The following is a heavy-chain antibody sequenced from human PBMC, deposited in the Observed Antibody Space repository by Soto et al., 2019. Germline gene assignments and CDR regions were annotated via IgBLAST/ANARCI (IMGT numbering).Heavy chain of an antibody. Sequence: ASVKVSCKASGYTFTSYAMNWVRQAPGQGLEWMGWINTNTGNPTYAQGFTGRFVFSLDTSVSTAYLQICSLKAEDTAVYYCARDSSSWYEGFYGMDVWGQGTTVTVSS. D-gene: IGHD6-13*01. J-gene: IGHJ6*02. CDR2: INTNTGNP. CDR1: GYTFTSYA. V-gene: IGHV7-4-1*01. CDR3: ARDSSSWYEGFYGMDV.